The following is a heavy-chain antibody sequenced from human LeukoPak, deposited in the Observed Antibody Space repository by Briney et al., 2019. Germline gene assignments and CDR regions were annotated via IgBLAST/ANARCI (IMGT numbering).Heavy chain of an antibody. CDR1: GGSISSSSYY. D-gene: IGHD1-26*01. CDR3: ARGSGSFFDY. Sequence: SETLSLTCTVSGGSISSSSYYWGWVRQPPGKGLEWIGYIYHSGSTYYNPSLKSRVTISVDRSKNQFSLKLSSVTAADTAVYYCARGSGSFFDYWGQGTLVTVSS. J-gene: IGHJ4*02. V-gene: IGHV4-39*07. CDR2: IYHSGST.